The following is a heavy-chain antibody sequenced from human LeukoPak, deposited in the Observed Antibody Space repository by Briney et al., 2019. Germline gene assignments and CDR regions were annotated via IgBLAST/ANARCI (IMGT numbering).Heavy chain of an antibody. CDR1: GFTFRNYW. D-gene: IGHD6-13*01. V-gene: IGHV3-7*03. CDR2: INEGGNEK. CDR3: ARHPNSNWDY. Sequence: GGSLRLSCAASGFTFRNYWMSLVRQVPGKGLEWVVNINEGGNEKNYVDSVKGRFTASRDNAQNSLYLQMNSLRVEDTAVYYCARHPNSNWDYWGQGTLVTVSS. J-gene: IGHJ4*02.